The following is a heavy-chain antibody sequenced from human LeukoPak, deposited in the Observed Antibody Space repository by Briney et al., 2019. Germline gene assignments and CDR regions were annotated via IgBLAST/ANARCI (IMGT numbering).Heavy chain of an antibody. CDR2: IYISGST. J-gene: IGHJ6*03. V-gene: IGHV4-4*07. CDR1: GGSISSYY. Sequence: KPSETLSLTCTVSGGSISSYYWSWIRQPAGKGLEWIGRIYISGSTNYNPSLKSRVTMSVDTSKNQFSLKLSSVTAADTAVYYCARGDGDYYYYYMDVWGKGTTVTVSS. CDR3: ARGDGDYYYYYMDV. D-gene: IGHD4-17*01.